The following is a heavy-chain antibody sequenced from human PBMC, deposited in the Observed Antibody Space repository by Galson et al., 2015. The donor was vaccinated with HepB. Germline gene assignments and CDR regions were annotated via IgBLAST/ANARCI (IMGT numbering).Heavy chain of an antibody. CDR3: ARGGLEMRARGYYFDY. CDR1: GFTVSSNY. J-gene: IGHJ4*02. V-gene: IGHV3-66*02. Sequence: SLRLSCAASGFTVSSNYMSWVRQAPGKGLEWVSVIYSGGSTYYADSVKGRFTTSRDNSKNTLYLQMNSLRAEDTAVYYCARGGLEMRARGYYFDYWGQGTLVTVSS. CDR2: IYSGGST. D-gene: IGHD1-26*01.